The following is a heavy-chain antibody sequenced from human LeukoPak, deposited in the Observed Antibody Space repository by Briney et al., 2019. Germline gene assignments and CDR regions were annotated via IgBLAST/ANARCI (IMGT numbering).Heavy chain of an antibody. J-gene: IGHJ6*02. CDR3: ARDFWKFDSGSSHYYYGMDV. CDR1: GFTVSSNY. D-gene: IGHD6-6*01. CDR2: IYSGGST. V-gene: IGHV3-53*01. Sequence: SGGSLRLSCAASGFTVSSNYMSWVRQAPGKGLEWVSVIYSGGSTYYADSVKGRFTISRDNSKNTLYLQMNSLRAEDTAVYYCARDFWKFDSGSSHYYYGMDVWGQGTTVTVSS.